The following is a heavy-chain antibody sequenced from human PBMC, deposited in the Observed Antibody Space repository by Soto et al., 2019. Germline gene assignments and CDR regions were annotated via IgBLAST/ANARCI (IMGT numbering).Heavy chain of an antibody. J-gene: IGHJ4*02. CDR3: VAGATRWLPSPFDY. Sequence: QVHLIQSGAEVKKPGASVKVSCKVPGYTLTELSMHWVRQAPGKGPEWMGGFDPEGGKTTSAQKFQGRVTVTEDTSTDTAYMELRSLSSEDTAVYYWVAGATRWLPSPFDYWGQGTLVTVSS. CDR2: FDPEGGKT. D-gene: IGHD5-12*01. CDR1: GYTLTELS. V-gene: IGHV1-24*01.